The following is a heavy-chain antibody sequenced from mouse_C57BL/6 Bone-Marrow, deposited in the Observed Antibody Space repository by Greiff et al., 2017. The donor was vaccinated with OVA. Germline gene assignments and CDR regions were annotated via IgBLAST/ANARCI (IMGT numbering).Heavy chain of an antibody. Sequence: QVQLKQSGAELMKPGASVKLSCKATGYTFTGYWIEWVKQRPGHGLEWIGEILPGSGSTNYNEKFKGKSTFTAGTSSNTAYMQLSSLTTEDSAIYYCARRRLRRRAWFAYWGQGTLVTVSA. D-gene: IGHD2-2*01. J-gene: IGHJ3*01. V-gene: IGHV1-9*01. CDR1: GYTFTGYW. CDR2: ILPGSGST. CDR3: ARRRLRRRAWFAY.